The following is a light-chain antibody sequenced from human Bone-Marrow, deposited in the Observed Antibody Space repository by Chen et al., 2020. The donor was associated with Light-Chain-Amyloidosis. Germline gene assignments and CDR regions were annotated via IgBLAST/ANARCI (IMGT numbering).Light chain of an antibody. CDR3: QSADSSGTYEVI. CDR2: KDS. V-gene: IGLV3-25*03. Sequence: SYDLTQPPSVSVSPGQTARITRSGDTLPMQYTYWYQRKPGQAPVLVIYKDSERPSGIPERFSGSSSGTTVTLTISGVQAEDEADYHCQSADSSGTYEVIFGGGTKLTVL. CDR1: TLPMQY. J-gene: IGLJ2*01.